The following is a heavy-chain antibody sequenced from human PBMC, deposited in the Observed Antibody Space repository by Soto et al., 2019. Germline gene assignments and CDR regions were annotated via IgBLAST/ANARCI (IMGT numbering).Heavy chain of an antibody. J-gene: IGHJ4*02. CDR1: GFTFSSYA. Sequence: SGGSLRLSCAASGFTFSSYAMSWVRQAPGKGLEWVSAISGSGGSTYYADSVKGRFTVSRDNAKNTLYLQMNSLRAEDTAVYFCARYPGTIMATIMGSYYFDSWGLGTLVTVSS. V-gene: IGHV3-23*01. CDR3: ARYPGTIMATIMGSYYFDS. CDR2: ISGSGGST. D-gene: IGHD5-12*01.